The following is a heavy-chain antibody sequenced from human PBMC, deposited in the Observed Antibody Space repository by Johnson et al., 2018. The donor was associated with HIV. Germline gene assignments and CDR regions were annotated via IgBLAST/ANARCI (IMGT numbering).Heavy chain of an antibody. CDR2: ISYDGSNK. Sequence: QVQLVESGGGLIQPGGSLRLSCAASGLTVSSSYMSWVRQAPGKGLEWVAVISYDGSNKYYADSVKGRFTISRDNAKKSLYLQMNSLRAEDTAVYYCARDVIKVIAARDDAFDIWGQGTMVTVSS. CDR1: GLTVSSSY. V-gene: IGHV3-30*03. D-gene: IGHD6-6*01. CDR3: ARDVIKVIAARDDAFDI. J-gene: IGHJ3*02.